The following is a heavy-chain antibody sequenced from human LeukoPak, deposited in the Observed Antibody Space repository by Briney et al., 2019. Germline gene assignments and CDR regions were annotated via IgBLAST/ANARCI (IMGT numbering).Heavy chain of an antibody. D-gene: IGHD4-17*01. CDR1: GGSISSSSYY. Sequence: SETLSLTCTVSGGSISSSSYYWGWIRKPPGKGLEWIGSIYYSGSTYYNPSLKNRVTISVDTSKNQFSLKLSSVTAADTAVYYCARQGTVTTYYYYYYGMDVWGQGTTVTVSS. CDR3: ARQGTVTTYYYYYYGMDV. CDR2: IYYSGST. J-gene: IGHJ6*02. V-gene: IGHV4-39*01.